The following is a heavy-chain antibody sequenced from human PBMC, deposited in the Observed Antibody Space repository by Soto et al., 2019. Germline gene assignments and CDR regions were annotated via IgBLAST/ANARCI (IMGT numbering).Heavy chain of an antibody. Sequence: PSVKVSCKASGGTFSSYAISWVRQAPGQGLEWMGGIIPIFGTANYAQKFQGRVTITADESTSTAYMELSSLRSEDTAVYYCATEPDEYSSFWFDPWGQGTLVTVST. J-gene: IGHJ5*02. CDR3: ATEPDEYSSFWFDP. CDR1: GGTFSSYA. V-gene: IGHV1-69*13. D-gene: IGHD6-6*01. CDR2: IIPIFGTA.